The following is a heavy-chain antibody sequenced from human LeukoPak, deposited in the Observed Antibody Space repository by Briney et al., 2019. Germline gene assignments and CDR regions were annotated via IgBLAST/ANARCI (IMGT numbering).Heavy chain of an antibody. Sequence: GGSLRLSCAASGFTFSDYYMSWIRQAPGKGLEWVSYISSSGSTIYYAVSVKGRFTISRYNAKNSLYLQMNSLRAEDTAVYYWPSKNCSSTSCPHYWGKATLVPVSS. CDR2: ISSSGSTI. CDR3: PSKNCSSTSCPHY. D-gene: IGHD2-2*01. V-gene: IGHV3-11*04. J-gene: IGHJ4*02. CDR1: GFTFSDYY.